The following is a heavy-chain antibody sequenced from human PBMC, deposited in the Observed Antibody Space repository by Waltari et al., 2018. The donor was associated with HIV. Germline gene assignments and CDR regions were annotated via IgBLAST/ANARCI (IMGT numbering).Heavy chain of an antibody. CDR3: ARDHPTTTVSTYDY. Sequence: EVQLVESGGGLVQPGGSLRLSCAASGFSFSSYSMHWVRQAPGKGLEWVSYISRSSTIFYADSVKGRFTISRDNAKNSLYLQMNSLRAEDTAVYYCARDHPTTTVSTYDYWGQGTLVTVSS. CDR1: GFSFSSYS. V-gene: IGHV3-48*01. J-gene: IGHJ4*02. CDR2: ISRSSTI. D-gene: IGHD4-17*01.